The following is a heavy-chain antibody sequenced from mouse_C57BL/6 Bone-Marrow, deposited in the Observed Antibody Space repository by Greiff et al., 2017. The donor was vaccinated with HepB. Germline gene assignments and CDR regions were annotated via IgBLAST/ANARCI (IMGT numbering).Heavy chain of an antibody. J-gene: IGHJ4*01. Sequence: VQLQQPGAELVKPGASVKVSCKASGYTFTSYWMHWVKQRPGQGLEWIGRIHPSDSDTNYNQKFKGKATLTVDKSSSTAYMQRSSLTSEDSAVYYCAIPTTVTSYAMDYWGQGTSVTVSS. CDR1: GYTFTSYW. CDR3: AIPTTVTSYAMDY. D-gene: IGHD2-10*01. V-gene: IGHV1-74*01. CDR2: IHPSDSDT.